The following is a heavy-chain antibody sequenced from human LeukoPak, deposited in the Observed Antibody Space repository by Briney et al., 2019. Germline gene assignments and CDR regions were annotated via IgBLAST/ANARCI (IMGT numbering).Heavy chain of an antibody. CDR1: GGTFSSYA. J-gene: IGHJ4*02. D-gene: IGHD3-22*01. CDR2: IIPIFGTA. V-gene: IGHV1-69*01. Sequence: ASVKVSCKASGGTFSSYAISWVRQAPGQGLEWMGGIIPIFGTANYAQKFQGRVTITADESTSTAYMELSSLRSEDTAVYYCASSLPKNRDYYDSSGYYPDFDYWGPGTLVTVSS. CDR3: ASSLPKNRDYYDSSGYYPDFDY.